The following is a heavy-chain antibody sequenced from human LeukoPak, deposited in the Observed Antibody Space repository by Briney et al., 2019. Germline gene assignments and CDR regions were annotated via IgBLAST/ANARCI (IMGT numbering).Heavy chain of an antibody. J-gene: IGHJ4*02. D-gene: IGHD2-8*01. Sequence: KPSETLSLTCTVSGGSISSYYWGWIRQSPGKGLEWIGHIYYSGSIYCNPSLKSRITISVDTSKNQFSLKLSSVTAADTAVYYCARLDSNAGGDFWGQGTLVTVSS. CDR3: ARLDSNAGGDF. V-gene: IGHV4-39*01. CDR1: GGSISSYY. CDR2: IYYSGSI.